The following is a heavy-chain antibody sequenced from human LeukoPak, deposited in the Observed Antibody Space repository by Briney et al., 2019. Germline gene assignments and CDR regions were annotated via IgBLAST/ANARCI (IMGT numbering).Heavy chain of an antibody. Sequence: GGTLRLSCTASGFTFGDYAMSWVRQAPGKGLEWVGFIRSKAYGGTTEYAASVKGRFTISRDDSKSIAYLQMNSLKTEDTAVYYCGACNDEYSSSWYGAFDIWGQGTMVTVSS. J-gene: IGHJ3*02. CDR2: IRSKAYGGTT. V-gene: IGHV3-49*04. CDR1: GFTFGDYA. D-gene: IGHD6-13*01. CDR3: GACNDEYSSSWYGAFDI.